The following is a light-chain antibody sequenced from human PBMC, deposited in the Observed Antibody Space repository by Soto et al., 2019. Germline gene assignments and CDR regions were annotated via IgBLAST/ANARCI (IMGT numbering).Light chain of an antibody. CDR2: GAS. Sequence: EIVLTQSPGTLSLSPGERATLSCRASQSVSSANFAWYQQEPGKAPRLLIYGASSRATGIPDRFSGSGSGTVFTLNSNILEPNDFAVYYCHQYRNAPQKFGQGTKVDSK. J-gene: IGKJ1*01. CDR3: HQYRNAPQK. CDR1: QSVSSAN. V-gene: IGKV3-20*01.